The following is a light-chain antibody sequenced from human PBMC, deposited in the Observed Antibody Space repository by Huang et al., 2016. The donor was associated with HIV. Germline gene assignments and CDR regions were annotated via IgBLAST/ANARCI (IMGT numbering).Light chain of an antibody. CDR2: DAS. CDR1: QSVGGY. Sequence: EIVLTQSPATLSLSPGERATLSCRASQSVGGYFACYQPKPGQAPRLLIYDASNRSTGLPARLSGSGAGTDFTLTSSSLEPEDFAVYYCQQRTNWPPGFTFGPGTKVDIK. CDR3: QQRTNWPPGFT. V-gene: IGKV3-11*01. J-gene: IGKJ3*01.